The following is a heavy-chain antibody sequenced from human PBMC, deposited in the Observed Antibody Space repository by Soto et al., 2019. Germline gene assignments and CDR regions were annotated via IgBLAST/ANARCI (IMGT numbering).Heavy chain of an antibody. Sequence: EVQLVESGGDLVQPGGSLRLSCTASGFTLSDNWMTWVRQAPGKGLEWVAHIKEDGSEKNYVDSVKGRFTISRDNAKNSLFLQMNGLRVEDTAVYYCVRGSSLSGYWGQGTLVTVSS. V-gene: IGHV3-7*04. CDR1: GFTLSDNW. J-gene: IGHJ4*02. CDR2: IKEDGSEK. D-gene: IGHD6-6*01. CDR3: VRGSSLSGY.